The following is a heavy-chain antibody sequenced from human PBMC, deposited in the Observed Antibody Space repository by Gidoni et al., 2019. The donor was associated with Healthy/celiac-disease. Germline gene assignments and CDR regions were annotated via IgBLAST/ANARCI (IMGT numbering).Heavy chain of an antibody. J-gene: IGHJ6*02. D-gene: IGHD6-19*01. Sequence: QVQLLQSGAEVKKPGASVKVSCKASGYTFTSYYIHWVRQAPGQGLEWMGIINPSGGSTNYAQTFQGRVTMTRDTSTSTVYMELSSLRSEDTAVYYCARGGIAVAPYYYYGMDVWGQGTTVTVSS. CDR1: GYTFTSYY. V-gene: IGHV1-46*01. CDR3: ARGGIAVAPYYYYGMDV. CDR2: INPSGGST.